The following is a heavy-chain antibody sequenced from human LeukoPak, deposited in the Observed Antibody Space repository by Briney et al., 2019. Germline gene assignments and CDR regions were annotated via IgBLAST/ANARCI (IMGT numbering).Heavy chain of an antibody. CDR1: GFTFSSYG. Sequence: GGSLRLSCAASGFTFSSYGMHWVRQAPGKGLEWVAVIWYDGSNKYYADSVKGRFTISRDNSKNTLYLQMNSLRAEDTAVYYCAKERMAVAGRSFDYWGQGTLVTVSS. V-gene: IGHV3-33*06. D-gene: IGHD6-19*01. CDR2: IWYDGSNK. J-gene: IGHJ4*02. CDR3: AKERMAVAGRSFDY.